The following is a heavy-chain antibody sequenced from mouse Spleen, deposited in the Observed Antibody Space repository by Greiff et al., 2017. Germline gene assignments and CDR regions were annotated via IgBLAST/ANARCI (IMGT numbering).Heavy chain of an antibody. Sequence: QVQLKQSGPELVKPGASVKISCKASGYAFSSSWMNWVKQRPGKGLEWIGRIYPGDGDTNYNGKFKGKATLTADKSSSTAYMQLSSLTSEDSAVYFCARRVYYGSLYAMDYWGQGTSVTVSS. CDR1: GYAFSSSW. J-gene: IGHJ4*01. D-gene: IGHD1-1*01. CDR3: ARRVYYGSLYAMDY. V-gene: IGHV1-82*01. CDR2: IYPGDGDT.